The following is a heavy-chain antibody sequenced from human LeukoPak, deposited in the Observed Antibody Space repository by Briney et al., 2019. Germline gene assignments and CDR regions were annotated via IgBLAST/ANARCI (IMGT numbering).Heavy chain of an antibody. D-gene: IGHD6-19*01. CDR2: INPNSGGT. CDR3: ARSSSDHRLTRY. V-gene: IGHV1-2*02. CDR1: GYTFPGYY. J-gene: IGHJ4*02. Sequence: ASVKVSCKASGYTFPGYYMHWVRQAPGQGLEWMGWINPNSGGTNYAQKFQGRVTMTRDTSISTAYMELSRLRSDDTAVYYCARSSSDHRLTRYWGQGTLVTVSS.